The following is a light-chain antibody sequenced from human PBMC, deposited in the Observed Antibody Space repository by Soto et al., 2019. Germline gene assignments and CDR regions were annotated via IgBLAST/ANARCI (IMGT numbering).Light chain of an antibody. J-gene: IGLJ1*01. V-gene: IGLV2-11*01. CDR2: DVN. CDR1: SSDVGGYNY. Sequence: QSVLTQPHSVSGSPGQSDAISCSGTSSDVGGYNYVSWYQQHPGKAPKLIIFDVNKRPSGVPDRFSGSKSGSTASLTISGLQAEDEADYYCCSYGGSFYVVGTGTKVTVL. CDR3: CSYGGSFYV.